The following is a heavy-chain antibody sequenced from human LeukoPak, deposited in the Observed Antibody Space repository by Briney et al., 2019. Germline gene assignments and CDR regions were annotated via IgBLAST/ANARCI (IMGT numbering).Heavy chain of an antibody. V-gene: IGHV4-61*02. Sequence: PSQTLSLTCTVSGGSITSGTYYWSWIRQPAGKGLEWIGRIYTSGSTNYNPSLKSRVTISLDTSKNQFSLKLSSVTAADTAMYYCARSFWSGYCSDCWGQGTLVTVSS. CDR3: ARSFWSGYCSDC. CDR1: GGSITSGTYY. CDR2: IYTSGST. J-gene: IGHJ4*02. D-gene: IGHD3-3*01.